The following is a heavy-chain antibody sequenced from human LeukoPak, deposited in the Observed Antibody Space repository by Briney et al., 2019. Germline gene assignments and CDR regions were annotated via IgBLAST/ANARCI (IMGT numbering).Heavy chain of an antibody. Sequence: PSETLSLTCTVSGGSISSGSYYWSWIRQPAGKGLEWTGRIYTSGSTNYNPSLKSRVTISVYTSKNQFSLKLSSVTAADTAVYYCARLNSGSYYNYYYYMDVWGKGTTVTVSS. CDR1: GGSISSGSYY. V-gene: IGHV4-61*02. J-gene: IGHJ6*03. D-gene: IGHD1-26*01. CDR3: ARLNSGSYYNYYYYMDV. CDR2: IYTSGST.